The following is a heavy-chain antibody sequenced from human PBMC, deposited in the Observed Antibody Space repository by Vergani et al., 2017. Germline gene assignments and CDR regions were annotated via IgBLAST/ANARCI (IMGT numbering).Heavy chain of an antibody. CDR2: IYHSGST. CDR3: ARHRGDNDRCGMDV. Sequence: QVQLQESGPGLVKPSETLSLTCAVSGYYISSTYYWGWIREPPGKGLEWIGSIYHSGSTYNNPSLKSRVTISVETSKNQFSLKLSTVTAADTAVYYCARHRGDNDRCGMDVWGQGNTVTVSS. J-gene: IGHJ6*02. D-gene: IGHD2-21*02. CDR1: GYYISSTYY. V-gene: IGHV4-38-2*01.